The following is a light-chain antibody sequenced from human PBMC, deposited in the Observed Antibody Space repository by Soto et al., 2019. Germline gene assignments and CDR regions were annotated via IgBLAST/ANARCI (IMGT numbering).Light chain of an antibody. J-gene: IGKJ1*01. CDR1: ESINSC. V-gene: IGKV1-5*03. CDR3: QHDKHNLYSSP. CDR2: KAS. Sequence: DILMTQSPSTLSASVGDRVTITCRASESINSCLAWFQQKPGKAPKLLIYKASSLESGVPSRFSGRGSETEFTLTISRLQADDVATYFCQHDKHNLYSSPFGQGTKVEI.